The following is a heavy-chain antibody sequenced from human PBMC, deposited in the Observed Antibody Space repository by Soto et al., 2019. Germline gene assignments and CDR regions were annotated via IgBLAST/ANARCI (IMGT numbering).Heavy chain of an antibody. CDR1: GGTFSSYA. D-gene: IGHD6-13*01. CDR3: ASRMAAAAYYYYYGMDV. V-gene: IGHV1-69*13. CDR2: IIPIFGTA. J-gene: IGHJ6*02. Sequence: SVKVSCKASGGTFSSYAISWVRQAPGQGLEWMGGIIPIFGTANYAQKFQGRVTITADESTSTAYMELSSLRSEDTAVYYCASRMAAAAYYYYYGMDVWGQGTTVTVSS.